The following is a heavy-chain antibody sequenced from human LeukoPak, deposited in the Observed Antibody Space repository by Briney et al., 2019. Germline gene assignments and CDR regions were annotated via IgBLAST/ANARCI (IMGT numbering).Heavy chain of an antibody. CDR2: IYYSGST. V-gene: IGHV4-39*07. D-gene: IGHD2-15*01. CDR1: GGSIGRSSYY. Sequence: KPSETLSLTCTVSGGSIGRSSYYWGWIRRPPGKGLEWIGNIYYSGSTNYNPSLKSRVTISVDMSKNQFSLKLSSVTAADTAFYYCARVAAKTVDYWGQGTLVTVPS. J-gene: IGHJ4*02. CDR3: ARVAAKTVDY.